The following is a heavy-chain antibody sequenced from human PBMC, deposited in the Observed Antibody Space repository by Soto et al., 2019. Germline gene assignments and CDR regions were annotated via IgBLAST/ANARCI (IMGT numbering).Heavy chain of an antibody. D-gene: IGHD2-15*01. J-gene: IGHJ4*02. CDR3: ARGRRDTAMVVVVVAAMNYFDY. V-gene: IGHV4-39*01. CDR2: IYYSGST. Sequence: PSEPLSLTCTVSGGSISSSSYYWGWIRQPPGKGLEWIGSIYYSGSTYYNPSLKSRVTISVDTSKNQFSLKLSSVTAADTAVYYCARGRRDTAMVVVVVAAMNYFDYWGQGTLVTASS. CDR1: GGSISSSSYY.